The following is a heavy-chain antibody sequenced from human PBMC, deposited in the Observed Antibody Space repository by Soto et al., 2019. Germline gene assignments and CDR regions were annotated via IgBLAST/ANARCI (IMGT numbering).Heavy chain of an antibody. CDR3: ARERLDYGGNPAFDY. Sequence: GASVKVPCKASGYTFTSYGISWVRQAPGQGLEWMGWISAYNGNTNYAQKLQGRVTMTTDTSTSTAYMELRSLRSDDTAVYYCARERLDYGGNPAFDYWGQGTLVTVSS. V-gene: IGHV1-18*01. CDR1: GYTFTSYG. D-gene: IGHD4-17*01. J-gene: IGHJ4*02. CDR2: ISAYNGNT.